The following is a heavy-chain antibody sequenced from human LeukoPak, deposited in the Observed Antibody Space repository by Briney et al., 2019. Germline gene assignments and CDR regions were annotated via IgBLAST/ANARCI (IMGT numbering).Heavy chain of an antibody. V-gene: IGHV1-2*02. CDR1: GYTFTGYY. CDR2: INPNSGGT. Sequence: ASAKVSCKASGYTFTGYYMHWVRQAPGQGLEWMGWINPNSGGTNYAQKFQGRVTMTRDTSISTAYMELSRLRSDDTAVYYCAGQYYYDSSGYSGDYWGQGTLVTVSS. J-gene: IGHJ4*02. CDR3: AGQYYYDSSGYSGDY. D-gene: IGHD3-22*01.